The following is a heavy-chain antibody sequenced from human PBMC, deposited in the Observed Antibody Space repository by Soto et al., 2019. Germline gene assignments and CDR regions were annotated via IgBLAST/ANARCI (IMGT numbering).Heavy chain of an antibody. CDR3: ARESPTMVRGFDY. CDR1: GFTVSSYY. V-gene: IGHV3-53*04. Sequence: EVQLVESGGGLVQPGGSLRLSCAASGFTVSSYYMSWVRQAQGKGLEWVSVIYSGGSTYYADSVKGRFTISRHNSKNTLYLKMNSLRAEDTAVYYCARESPTMVRGFDYWGQGNLVTVYS. J-gene: IGHJ4*02. D-gene: IGHD3-10*01. CDR2: IYSGGST.